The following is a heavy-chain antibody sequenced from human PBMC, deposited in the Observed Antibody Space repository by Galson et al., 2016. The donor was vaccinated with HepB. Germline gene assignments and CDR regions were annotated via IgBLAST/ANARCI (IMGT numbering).Heavy chain of an antibody. CDR2: IYYSGST. Sequence: TLSLTCSVSGGSISVSSYYWAWIRQHPGKGLEWIGYIYYSGSTYYNSSLKSRVIISVDTSKNQFSLMLGSVTAADTAVYYCARGSNCSGGRCFWFDPWGQGTLVTVSS. CDR3: ARGSNCSGGRCFWFDP. V-gene: IGHV4-31*03. CDR1: GGSISVSSYY. D-gene: IGHD2-15*01. J-gene: IGHJ5*02.